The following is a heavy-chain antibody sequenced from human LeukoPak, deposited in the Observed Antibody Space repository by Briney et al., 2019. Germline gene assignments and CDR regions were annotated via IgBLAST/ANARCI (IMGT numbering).Heavy chain of an antibody. V-gene: IGHV4-4*02. J-gene: IGHJ4*02. CDR3: AQGGSGWRYNS. D-gene: IGHD6-19*01. CDR2: IYHSGSS. Sequence: PSETLSLTCAVSGGSISSSNWWSWVRQPPGKGLEWIGEIYHSGSSNYNPSLTSRVSISIDKSKNQFSLKLTSVTAADTAVYYCAQGGSGWRYNSWGQGSLVTVSS. CDR1: GGSISSSNW.